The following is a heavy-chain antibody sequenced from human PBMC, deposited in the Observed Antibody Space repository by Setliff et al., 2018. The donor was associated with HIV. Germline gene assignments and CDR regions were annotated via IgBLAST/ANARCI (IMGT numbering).Heavy chain of an antibody. V-gene: IGHV1-18*01. CDR1: GYTFTSYG. J-gene: IGHJ4*02. CDR2: ISAYNGNT. D-gene: IGHD3-3*01. Sequence: ASVKVSCKASGYTFTSYGISWVRQAPGQGLEWMGWISAYNGNTNYAQKLQGRVTMTTDTSTSTAYMELRSLRSDDTAVYYCSSDRRITIFGVVSVVPSKRTKTRSAFDYWGQGTLVTVSS. CDR3: SSDRRITIFGVVSVVPSKRTKTRSAFDY.